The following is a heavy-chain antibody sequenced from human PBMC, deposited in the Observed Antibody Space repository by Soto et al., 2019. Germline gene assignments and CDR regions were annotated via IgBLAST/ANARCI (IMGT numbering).Heavy chain of an antibody. CDR2: ISGSSSNT. CDR3: AKHRYSGYDFSDY. J-gene: IGHJ4*02. CDR1: GFTFSSYT. D-gene: IGHD5-12*01. V-gene: IGHV3-23*01. Sequence: PGGSLRLSCAASGFTFSSYTMNWVRQAPGKGLEWVSAISGSSSNTYYADSVKGRFTISRDNSKNTLYLQMNSLRAEDTAVYYCAKHRYSGYDFSDYWGQGTLVTVSS.